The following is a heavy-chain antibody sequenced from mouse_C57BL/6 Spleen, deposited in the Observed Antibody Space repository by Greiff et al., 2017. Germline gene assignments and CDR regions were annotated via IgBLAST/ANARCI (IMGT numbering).Heavy chain of an antibody. CDR1: GYAFSSSW. CDR3: ARGGNLLWLRRGYYCDY. V-gene: IGHV1-82*01. D-gene: IGHD2-2*01. Sequence: QVQLKESGPELVKPGASVKISCKASGYAFSSSWMNWVKQRPGKGLEWIGRIYPGDGDTNYNGKFKGKATLTADKSSSTAYLQLSSLTSEYSAVYFCARGGNLLWLRRGYYCDYWGQGTTLTVSS. CDR2: IYPGDGDT. J-gene: IGHJ2*01.